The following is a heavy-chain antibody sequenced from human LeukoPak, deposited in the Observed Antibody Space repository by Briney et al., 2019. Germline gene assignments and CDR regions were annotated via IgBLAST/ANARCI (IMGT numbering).Heavy chain of an antibody. Sequence: PSETLSLTCTVSGGSISSYYWSWIRQPPGKGLEWIGYIYYSGSTNYNPSLKSRVTISVDTSKNQFSLKLSFVTAADTAVYYCARASVVAATNWFDPWGQRTLVTVSS. CDR1: GGSISSYY. CDR2: IYYSGST. D-gene: IGHD2-15*01. J-gene: IGHJ5*02. V-gene: IGHV4-59*01. CDR3: ARASVVAATNWFDP.